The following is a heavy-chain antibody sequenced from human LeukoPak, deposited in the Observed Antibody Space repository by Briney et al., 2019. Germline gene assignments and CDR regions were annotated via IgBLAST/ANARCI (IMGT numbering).Heavy chain of an antibody. V-gene: IGHV4-59*01. Sequence: PSETLSLTCSVSGGSISSYYWSWIRQPPGKGLEWIGYLYYSGSTNSSPSLKSRVTMSVDTSKNQFSLRLRSVTAADTAVYYCARGGSGISYAFDIWGQGTMVTVSS. CDR1: GGSISSYY. CDR3: ARGGSGISYAFDI. CDR2: LYYSGST. D-gene: IGHD3-10*01. J-gene: IGHJ3*02.